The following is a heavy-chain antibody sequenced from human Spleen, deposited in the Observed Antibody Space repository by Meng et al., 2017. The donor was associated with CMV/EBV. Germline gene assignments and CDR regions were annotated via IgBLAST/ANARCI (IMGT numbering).Heavy chain of an antibody. D-gene: IGHD3-16*02. CDR3: AKGSVTDGYFDY. CDR1: GFTFVNCV. V-gene: IGHV3-23*01. Sequence: GGSRRLSCGASGFTFVNCVMSWVRQAPGEGMEWVSAISGSGGRTYYADSVMGRFTISRDNSKNTLYLQVNSLRAEDTAVYFCAKGSVTDGYFDYWGQGTLVTVSS. J-gene: IGHJ4*02. CDR2: ISGSGGRT.